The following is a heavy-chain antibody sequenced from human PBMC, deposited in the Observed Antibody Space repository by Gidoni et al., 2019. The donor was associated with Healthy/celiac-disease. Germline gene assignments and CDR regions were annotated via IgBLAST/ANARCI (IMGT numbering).Heavy chain of an antibody. D-gene: IGHD3-22*01. CDR2: IYHSGST. J-gene: IGHJ3*02. Sequence: QVQLQESGPGLVKPSETLSLTCTVSGYSISSGYYWGWIRQPPGKGLEWIGSIYHSGSTYYNPSLKSRVTISVDTSKNQFSLKLSSVTAADTAVYYCARDPPDYYYDSSGSRAFDIWGQGTMVTVSS. CDR3: ARDPPDYYYDSSGSRAFDI. V-gene: IGHV4-38-2*02. CDR1: GYSISSGYY.